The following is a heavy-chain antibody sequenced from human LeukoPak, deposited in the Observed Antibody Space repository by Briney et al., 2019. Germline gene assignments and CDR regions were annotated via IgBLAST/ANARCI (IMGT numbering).Heavy chain of an antibody. V-gene: IGHV1-46*01. D-gene: IGHD3-10*01. Sequence: ASVKVSCKASGYTFTNYYIHWVRQAPGQGLEWMGIINPTGDSTTYAQKFQGRVTITADESTSTAYMELSSLRSEDTAVYYCARDLDRTYYYGSGSYYTHYGMDVWGQGTTVTVSS. J-gene: IGHJ6*02. CDR1: GYTFTNYY. CDR2: INPTGDST. CDR3: ARDLDRTYYYGSGSYYTHYGMDV.